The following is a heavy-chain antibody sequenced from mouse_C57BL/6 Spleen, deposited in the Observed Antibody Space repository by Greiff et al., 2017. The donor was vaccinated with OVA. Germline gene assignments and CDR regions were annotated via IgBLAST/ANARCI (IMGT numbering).Heavy chain of an antibody. CDR1: GYTFTSYW. D-gene: IGHD2-2*01. J-gene: IGHJ2*01. CDR3: ARYGYDEYYFDY. V-gene: IGHV1-50*01. CDR2: IDPSDSYT. Sequence: QVQLQQPGAELVKPGASVKLSCKASGYTFTSYWMQWVKQRPGQGLEWIGEIDPSDSYTTYNQKFKGKATLTVDTSSSTAYMQLSSLTSEDSAVYYCARYGYDEYYFDYWGKGTTLTVSS.